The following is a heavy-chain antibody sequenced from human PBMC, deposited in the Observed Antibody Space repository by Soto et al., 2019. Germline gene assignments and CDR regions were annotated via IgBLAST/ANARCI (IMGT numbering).Heavy chain of an antibody. Sequence: ASVKVSCKASGYTFTSYGISWVRQAPGQGLEWMGWISAYNGNTNYAQKLQGRVTMTTDTSTSTAYTELRSLRSEDTAVYYCARGNETDCNGTSCYKTGAFEIWGQGTMVTVSS. D-gene: IGHD2-2*02. J-gene: IGHJ3*02. CDR2: ISAYNGNT. CDR3: ARGNETDCNGTSCYKTGAFEI. V-gene: IGHV1-18*01. CDR1: GYTFTSYG.